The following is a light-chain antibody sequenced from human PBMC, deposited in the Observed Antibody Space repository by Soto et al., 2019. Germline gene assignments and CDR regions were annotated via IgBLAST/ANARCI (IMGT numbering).Light chain of an antibody. V-gene: IGLV2-14*01. Sequence: QSARTQPAAVSGSPGQSITISCTGTKRDGVRYHLVSLFRQPPRKAPQLVIYAVSNRPSGVSSRFSGSKSGNTASLTISGLQAEDEADYYCTSYTTSSTLRYVFGTGTKVTVL. CDR1: KRDGVRYHL. CDR3: TSYTTSSTLRYV. J-gene: IGLJ1*01. CDR2: AVS.